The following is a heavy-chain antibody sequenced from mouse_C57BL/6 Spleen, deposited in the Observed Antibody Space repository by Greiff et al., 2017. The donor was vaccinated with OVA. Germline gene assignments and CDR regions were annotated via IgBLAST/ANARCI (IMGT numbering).Heavy chain of an antibody. Sequence: VQLQQPGTELVKPGASVKLSCKASGYTFTSYWMHWVKQRPGQGLEWIGNINPSNGGTNYNEKFKSKATLTVDKSYSTAYMQLSSLRSEDSAVYFSARYESGGGVVDYWGQGTTLTVSS. CDR3: ARYESGGGVVDY. CDR1: GYTFTSYW. J-gene: IGHJ2*01. CDR2: INPSNGGT. V-gene: IGHV1-53*01. D-gene: IGHD1-3*01.